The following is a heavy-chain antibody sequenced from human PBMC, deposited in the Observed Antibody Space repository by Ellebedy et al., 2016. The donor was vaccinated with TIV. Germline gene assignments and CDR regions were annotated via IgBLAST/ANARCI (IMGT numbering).Heavy chain of an antibody. CDR2: ISSSGSTI. Sequence: PGGSLRLSCAASGFTFSSYEMNWVRQAPGKGLEWVSYISSSGSTIYYADSVKGRFTISRDNAKNSLYLQMNSLRAEDTAVYYCARDRHRSGWRPFDYWGQGTLVTVSS. CDR3: ARDRHRSGWRPFDY. CDR1: GFTFSSYE. V-gene: IGHV3-48*03. D-gene: IGHD6-19*01. J-gene: IGHJ4*02.